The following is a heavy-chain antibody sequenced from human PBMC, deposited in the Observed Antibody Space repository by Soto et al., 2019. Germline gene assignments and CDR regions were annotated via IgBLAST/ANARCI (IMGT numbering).Heavy chain of an antibody. CDR2: IYSSGNT. D-gene: IGHD2-15*01. J-gene: IGHJ4*02. CDR3: ARGKAATFYYFDY. CDR1: GDSISSYY. Sequence: SETLSLTCTVSGDSISSYYWSWIRQPPGKGLEWIGYIYSSGNTDYNPSLKSRVTISVDTSKNQFSLKLRSVTTADTAVYYCARGKAATFYYFDYWGLGTLVTVSS. V-gene: IGHV4-59*01.